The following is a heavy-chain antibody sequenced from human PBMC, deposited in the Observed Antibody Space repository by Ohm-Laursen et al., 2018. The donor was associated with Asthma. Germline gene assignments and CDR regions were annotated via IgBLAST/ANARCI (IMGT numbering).Heavy chain of an antibody. Sequence: SQTLSLTCSVSYDSIDNHHWWTWVRLSPGKGLEWIGHIYYSGSTYYNPSLQSRVTISVDTSKNQFSLKLSSVTAADTAVYYCARNIAVAGTDWYFDLWGRGTLVTVSS. V-gene: IGHV4-30-4*01. D-gene: IGHD6-19*01. CDR2: IYYSGST. J-gene: IGHJ2*01. CDR3: ARNIAVAGTDWYFDL. CDR1: YDSIDNHHW.